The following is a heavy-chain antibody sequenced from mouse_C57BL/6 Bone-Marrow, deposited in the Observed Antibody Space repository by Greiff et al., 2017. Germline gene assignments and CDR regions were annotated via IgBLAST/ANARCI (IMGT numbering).Heavy chain of an antibody. J-gene: IGHJ3*01. D-gene: IGHD2-1*01. V-gene: IGHV1-42*01. CDR2: INPSTGGT. Sequence: VQLKESGPELVKPGASVKISCKASGYSFTGYYMNWVKQSPEKSLEWIGEINPSTGGTTYNQKFKAKATLTVDKSSSTAYMQLKSLTSEDSAVYYCARHYYGLTYGAGFAYGGQGTLVTVSA. CDR1: GYSFTGYY. CDR3: ARHYYGLTYGAGFAY.